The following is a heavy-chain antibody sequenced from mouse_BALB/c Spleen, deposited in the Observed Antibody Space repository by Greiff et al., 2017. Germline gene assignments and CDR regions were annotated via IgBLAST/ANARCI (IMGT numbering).Heavy chain of an antibody. J-gene: IGHJ2*01. D-gene: IGHD1-1*01. CDR1: GFSLTNSG. CDR3: AKITTVVADY. CDR2: IWGDGST. V-gene: IGHV2-6-6*01. Sequence: VKLVESGPGLVAPSQSLSITCTVSGFSLTNSGVHWVRQSPGKGLEWLGVIWGDGSTNYNSAFKSRLSISKDNSKSQVFLKMNSLQTDDTARYYCAKITTVVADYWGQGTTLTVSS.